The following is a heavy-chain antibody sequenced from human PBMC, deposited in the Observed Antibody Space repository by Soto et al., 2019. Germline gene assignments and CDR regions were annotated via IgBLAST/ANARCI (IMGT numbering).Heavy chain of an antibody. Sequence: PGGSLRLSCAASGFTFSSYGMHWVRQAPGKGLEWVAVIWYDGSAIYYADSVKGRFTISRDNAKNSLYLQMNSLRDEDTAVYYCARDRHGDYAIDYWGQGTLVTVSS. J-gene: IGHJ4*02. CDR2: IWYDGSAI. CDR1: GFTFSSYG. D-gene: IGHD4-17*01. V-gene: IGHV3-33*01. CDR3: ARDRHGDYAIDY.